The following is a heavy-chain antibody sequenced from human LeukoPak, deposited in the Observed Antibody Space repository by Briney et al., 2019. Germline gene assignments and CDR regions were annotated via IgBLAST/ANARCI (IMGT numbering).Heavy chain of an antibody. CDR1: GGTFSNYA. CDR3: ARESDGSGWYNGMDV. D-gene: IGHD6-19*01. Sequence: SVKVSCKASGGTFSNYAISWVRQAPGQGLEWMGRIIPILEIANYAQKFQGRVTITADKSTSTAYVELSSLRSEDTAVYYCARESDGSGWYNGMDVWGQGTTVTVSS. J-gene: IGHJ6*02. V-gene: IGHV1-69*04. CDR2: IIPILEIA.